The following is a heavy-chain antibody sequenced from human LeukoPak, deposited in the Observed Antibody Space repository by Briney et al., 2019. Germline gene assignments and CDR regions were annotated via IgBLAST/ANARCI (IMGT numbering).Heavy chain of an antibody. CDR2: IHHSGST. J-gene: IGHJ4*02. CDR3: ASKTTAAAGTFDY. V-gene: IGHV4-4*02. D-gene: IGHD6-13*01. Sequence: PSGTLSLTCAVSGGSISSSNWWSWVRQPPGKGLEWTGEIHHSGSTNYNPSLKSRVTISVDKSKNQFSLKLSSVTVADTALYYCASKTTAAAGTFDYWGQGTLVTVSS. CDR1: GGSISSSNW.